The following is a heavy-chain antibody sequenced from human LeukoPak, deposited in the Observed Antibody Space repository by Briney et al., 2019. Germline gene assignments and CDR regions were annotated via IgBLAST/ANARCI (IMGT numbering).Heavy chain of an antibody. V-gene: IGHV3-30*18. CDR2: ISYDGSNK. J-gene: IGHJ6*02. CDR3: AKPPTRGRYYYYGMDV. D-gene: IGHD3/OR15-3a*01. Sequence: GGSLRLSCAASGFTFNTFAMSWVRQAPGKGLEWVAVISYDGSNKYYADSVKGRFTISRDNSKNTLYLQMNSLRAEDTAVYYCAKPPTRGRYYYYGMDVWGQGTTVTVSS. CDR1: GFTFNTFA.